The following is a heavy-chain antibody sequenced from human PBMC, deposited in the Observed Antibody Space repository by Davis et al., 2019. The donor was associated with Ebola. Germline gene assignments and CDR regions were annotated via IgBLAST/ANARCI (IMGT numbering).Heavy chain of an antibody. CDR2: ISGSGGST. D-gene: IGHD6-13*01. CDR1: GFTFSSYA. V-gene: IGHV3-23*01. J-gene: IGHJ4*02. CDR3: AKAGTIAAAGMVPYYFDY. Sequence: GESLKISCAASGFTFSSYAMSWVRQAPGKGLEWVSAISGSGGSTYYADSVKGRFTISRDNSKNTLYLQMNSLRAEDTAVYYCAKAGTIAAAGMVPYYFDYWGQGTLVTVSS.